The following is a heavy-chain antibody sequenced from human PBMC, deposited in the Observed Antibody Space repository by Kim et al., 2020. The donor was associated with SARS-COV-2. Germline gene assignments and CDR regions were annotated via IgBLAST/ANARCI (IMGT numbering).Heavy chain of an antibody. J-gene: IGHJ4*02. V-gene: IGHV4-39*01. D-gene: IGHD4-17*01. Sequence: STPPLKSRVTISVEPAKNQFSRKLSSVTAADTAVYYCARQYGDYVDYFDYWGQGTLVTVSS. CDR3: ARQYGDYVDYFDY.